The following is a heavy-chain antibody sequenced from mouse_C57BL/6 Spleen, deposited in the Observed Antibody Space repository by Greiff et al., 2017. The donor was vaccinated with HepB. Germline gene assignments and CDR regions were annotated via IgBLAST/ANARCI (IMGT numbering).Heavy chain of an antibody. Sequence: VKLMESGAELARPGASVKLSCKASGYTFTSYGISWVKQRTGQGLEWIGEIYPRSGNTYYNEKFKGKATLTADKSSSTAYMELRSLTSEDSAVYFCASYYGSSYLYWGQGTTLTVSS. J-gene: IGHJ2*01. D-gene: IGHD1-1*01. CDR3: ASYYGSSYLY. V-gene: IGHV1-81*01. CDR1: GYTFTSYG. CDR2: IYPRSGNT.